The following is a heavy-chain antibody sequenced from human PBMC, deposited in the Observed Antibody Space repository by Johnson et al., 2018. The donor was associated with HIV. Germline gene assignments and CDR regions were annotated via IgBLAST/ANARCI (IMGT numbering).Heavy chain of an antibody. CDR3: TTAFPREGESSGWFQDAFDI. CDR2: IRYDGSNK. CDR1: GFTFSSYG. V-gene: IGHV3-33*08. Sequence: QVQLVESGGGVVQPGRSLRLSCAASGFTFSSYGMHWVRQAPGKGLAWVAFIRYDGSNKYYADSVQGRFTISRDNSKNTLYLQMNSLKTEDTAVYYCTTAFPREGESSGWFQDAFDIWGQGTMVTVSS. J-gene: IGHJ3*02. D-gene: IGHD6-19*01.